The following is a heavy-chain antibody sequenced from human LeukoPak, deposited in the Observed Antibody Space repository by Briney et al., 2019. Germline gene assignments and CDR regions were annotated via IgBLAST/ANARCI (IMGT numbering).Heavy chain of an antibody. CDR1: GFTFSNYW. CDR2: INTDGSST. D-gene: IGHD6-25*01. CDR3: VQHDYGSSGPFDAFDI. J-gene: IGHJ3*02. V-gene: IGHV3-74*01. Sequence: GGSLRLSCAASGFTFSNYWMYWVRQAPGKGLVWVSRINTDGSSTTYADFVQGRFTISRDNAKNTLYLQMNSLSAEDTAIYYCVQHDYGSSGPFDAFDIWGQGTMVTVSS.